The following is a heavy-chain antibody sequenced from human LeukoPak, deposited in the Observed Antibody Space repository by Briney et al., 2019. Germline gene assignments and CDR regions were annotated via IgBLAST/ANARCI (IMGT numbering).Heavy chain of an antibody. Sequence: GGSLRLSCAASGFTFSSYSMNWVRQAPGKGLEWVSSISSSSSYIYYADSVKGRFTISRDNAKNSLYLQMNSLRTEDTAVYYCASWSYNWNDGAFDIWGQGTMVTVSS. CDR1: GFTFSSYS. J-gene: IGHJ3*02. CDR3: ASWSYNWNDGAFDI. V-gene: IGHV3-21*01. D-gene: IGHD1-1*01. CDR2: ISSSSSYI.